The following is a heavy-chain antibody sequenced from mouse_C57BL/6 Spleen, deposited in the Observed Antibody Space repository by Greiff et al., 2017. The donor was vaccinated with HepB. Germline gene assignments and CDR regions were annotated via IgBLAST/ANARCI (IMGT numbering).Heavy chain of an antibody. CDR3: ASRGGSSYHWYFDV. V-gene: IGHV14-2*01. CDR1: GFNIKDYY. Sequence: VQLQQSGAELVKPGASVKLSCTASGFNIKDYYMHWVKQRTEQGLEWIGRIDPEDGETKYAPKVQGKATITADTSSNTAYLQLSSLTSEDTAVYYCASRGGSSYHWYFDVWGTGTTVTVSS. CDR2: IDPEDGET. D-gene: IGHD1-1*01. J-gene: IGHJ1*03.